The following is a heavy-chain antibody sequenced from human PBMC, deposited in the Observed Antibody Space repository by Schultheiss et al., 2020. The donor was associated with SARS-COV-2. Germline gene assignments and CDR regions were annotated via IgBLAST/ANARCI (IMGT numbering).Heavy chain of an antibody. CDR3: ARRGKYCSSTSCYKAYYYYYMDV. V-gene: IGHV4-59*12. Sequence: SETLSLTCTVSGGSISSYYWSWTRQPPGKGLEWIGYIYYSGSTNYNPSLKSRVTISVDTSKNQFSLKLSSVTAADTAVYYCARRGKYCSSTSCYKAYYYYYMDVWGKGTTVTVSS. CDR1: GGSISSYY. D-gene: IGHD2-2*02. CDR2: IYYSGST. J-gene: IGHJ6*03.